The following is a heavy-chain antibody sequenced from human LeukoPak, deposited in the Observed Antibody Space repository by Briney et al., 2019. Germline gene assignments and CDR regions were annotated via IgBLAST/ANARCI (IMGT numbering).Heavy chain of an antibody. J-gene: IGHJ4*02. CDR2: ISGSGGST. CDR3: AKGYYDYVWGSYYFDY. D-gene: IGHD3-16*01. Sequence: PGESLSLSCAASGFTFSSYAMSWVRQPPGEGLGWVSAISGSGGSTYYAYSVKGRFTISRDNSRDTLYLQMNSLRAEDTAVYYCAKGYYDYVWGSYYFDYWGQGTLVTVSS. CDR1: GFTFSSYA. V-gene: IGHV3-23*01.